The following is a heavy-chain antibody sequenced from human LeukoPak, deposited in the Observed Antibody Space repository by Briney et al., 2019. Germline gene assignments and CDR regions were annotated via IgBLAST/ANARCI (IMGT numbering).Heavy chain of an antibody. CDR3: ASALENDPDY. Sequence: GGSLRLSCAASGFTFSSYEMNWVRHAPGRGLEWVSHISGGGESTVYPDAVKGRFTISRDNAKNSLYLQMNSLRVEDTAVYYCASALENDPDYWGQGTLVTVSS. CDR2: ISGGGEST. D-gene: IGHD1-1*01. CDR1: GFTFSSYE. V-gene: IGHV3-48*03. J-gene: IGHJ4*02.